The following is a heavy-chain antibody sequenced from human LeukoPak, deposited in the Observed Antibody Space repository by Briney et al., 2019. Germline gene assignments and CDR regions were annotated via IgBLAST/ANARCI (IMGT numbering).Heavy chain of an antibody. V-gene: IGHV3-23*01. Sequence: GGSLRLSFAASGFTFSSYALSLVRQAPGKGVEVVSAISGSGGSKYYADSVKGRFTISRDNSKNTLYLQMNSLRAEDTAVYYCAKGTYCTNGVCYTPFDYWGQGTLVTVSS. CDR3: AKGTYCTNGVCYTPFDY. CDR2: ISGSGGSK. CDR1: GFTFSSYA. D-gene: IGHD2-8*01. J-gene: IGHJ4*02.